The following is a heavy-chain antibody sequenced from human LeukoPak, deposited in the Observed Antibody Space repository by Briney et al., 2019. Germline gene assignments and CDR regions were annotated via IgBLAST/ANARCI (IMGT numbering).Heavy chain of an antibody. Sequence: SSETLSLTCTVSDNSISSFYWSWIRQPPGKGLEWIGFVYKTGHTNYNPSLKSRVAISLDGSKSQVSLRLTSVTAADTAVYYCAPHRFGEPHFEYWGRGTLVSVSS. CDR1: DNSISSFY. V-gene: IGHV4-59*08. CDR2: VYKTGHT. D-gene: IGHD3-10*01. J-gene: IGHJ4*02. CDR3: APHRFGEPHFEY.